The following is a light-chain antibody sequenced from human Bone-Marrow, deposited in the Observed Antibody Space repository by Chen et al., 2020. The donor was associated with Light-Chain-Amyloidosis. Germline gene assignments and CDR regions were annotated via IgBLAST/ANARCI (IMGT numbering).Light chain of an antibody. V-gene: IGLV3-21*02. CDR2: DDS. CDR1: NIRSTS. Sequence: SYLLTPPSSVSAAPGQTATLACGGNNIRSTSVHWYQQTPGQAPLLVVYDDSDRPSGIPERLSGSNSGNTATLTISRVEAGDEADYYCQVWDRSSDRPVFGGGTKLTVL. J-gene: IGLJ3*02. CDR3: QVWDRSSDRPV.